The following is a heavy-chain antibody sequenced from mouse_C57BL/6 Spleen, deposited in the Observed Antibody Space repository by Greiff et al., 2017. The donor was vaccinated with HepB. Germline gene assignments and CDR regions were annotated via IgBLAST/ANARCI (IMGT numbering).Heavy chain of an antibody. CDR2: IYPRSGNT. D-gene: IGHD2-5*01. CDR1: GYTFTNYG. V-gene: IGHV1-81*01. Sequence: QVQLQQSGAELARPGASVKLSCKASGYTFTNYGISWVKQRTGQGLEWIGEIYPRSGNTYYNEKFKGKATLTADKSSSTAYMELRSLTSEDSAVYFCARSHYSNSYAMDYWGQGTSVTVSS. CDR3: ARSHYSNSYAMDY. J-gene: IGHJ4*01.